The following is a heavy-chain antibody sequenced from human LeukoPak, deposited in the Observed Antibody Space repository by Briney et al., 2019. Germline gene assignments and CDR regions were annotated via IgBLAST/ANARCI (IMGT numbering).Heavy chain of an antibody. Sequence: GGSLRLSCAASGFTFDDYGMSWVRQAPGKGLEWVSGINWNGGSRGYADSVKGRFTISRDNPKNSLYLQINNLRAEDTAVYYCGRLAHNAWYAIDFWGQGTLVTVSS. V-gene: IGHV3-20*04. CDR2: INWNGGSR. J-gene: IGHJ4*02. CDR3: GRLAHNAWYAIDF. D-gene: IGHD2-2*01. CDR1: GFTFDDYG.